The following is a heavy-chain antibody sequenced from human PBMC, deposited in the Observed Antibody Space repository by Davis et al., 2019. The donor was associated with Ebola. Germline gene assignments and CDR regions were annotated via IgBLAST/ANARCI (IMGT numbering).Heavy chain of an antibody. CDR1: GFSLSTSGVA. J-gene: IGHJ5*02. Sequence: SGPTLVKPTQTLTLTCTFSGFSLSTSGVAVGWVRQPPRKALEWLALIYWDDGKRYSPSLKTRLTITKDTSKNQVVLTMTNMDPVDTATYYCAHSPAAAGTFDPWGQGTLVTVSS. CDR3: AHSPAAAGTFDP. CDR2: IYWDDGK. V-gene: IGHV2-5*02. D-gene: IGHD6-13*01.